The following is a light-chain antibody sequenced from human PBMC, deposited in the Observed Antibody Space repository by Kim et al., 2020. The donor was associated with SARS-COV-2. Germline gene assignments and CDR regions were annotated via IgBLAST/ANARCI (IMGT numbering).Light chain of an antibody. CDR3: QAWDSSTAVV. CDR1: KLGDKY. V-gene: IGLV3-1*01. CDR2: QDS. J-gene: IGLJ2*01. Sequence: PPGQTASITCSGDKLGDKYACWYQQKPGQSPVLVIYQDSKRPSGIPERFSGSNSGNTATLTISGTQAMDEADYYCQAWDSSTAVVFGGGTQLTVL.